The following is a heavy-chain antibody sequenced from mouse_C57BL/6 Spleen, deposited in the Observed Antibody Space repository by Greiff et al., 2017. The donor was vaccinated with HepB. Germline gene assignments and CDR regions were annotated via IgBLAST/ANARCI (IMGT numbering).Heavy chain of an antibody. CDR3: ASGYYGSSYGDY. CDR2: IYPGDGDT. D-gene: IGHD1-1*01. CDR1: GYAFSSYW. Sequence: VQLQQSGAELVKPGASVKISCKASGYAFSSYWMNWVKQRPGKGLEWIGQIYPGDGDTNYNGKFKGKATLTADKSSSTAYMQLSSLTSEDSAVYFCASGYYGSSYGDYWGQGTTLTVSS. J-gene: IGHJ2*01. V-gene: IGHV1-80*01.